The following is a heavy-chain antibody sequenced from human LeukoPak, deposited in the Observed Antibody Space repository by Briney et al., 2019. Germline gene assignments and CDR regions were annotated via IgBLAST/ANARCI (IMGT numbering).Heavy chain of an antibody. CDR3: AVSPYYYGSGSYSPFDP. J-gene: IGHJ5*02. Sequence: PSETLSLTCNVSGGSISSYYWSWIRQPPGKGLEWIGYIYYSGSTNYNPSLKSRVTISVDTSKNQFSLKLSSVTAADTAVYYCAVSPYYYGSGSYSPFDPWGRGTLVTVSS. CDR2: IYYSGST. V-gene: IGHV4-59*01. D-gene: IGHD3-10*01. CDR1: GGSISSYY.